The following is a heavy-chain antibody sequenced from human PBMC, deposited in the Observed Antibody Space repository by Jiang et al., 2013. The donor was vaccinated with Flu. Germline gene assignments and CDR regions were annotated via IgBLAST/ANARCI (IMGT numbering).Heavy chain of an antibody. V-gene: IGHV2-70*01. Sequence: KPTQTLTLTCTFSGFSLSTSGMCVSWIRQPPGKALEWLALIDWDDDKYYSTSLKTRLTISKDTSKNQVVLTMTNMDPVDTATYYCARIGSGYDYPFGGFDPWGQGTLVTVSS. CDR2: IDWDDDK. J-gene: IGHJ5*02. CDR3: ARIGSGYDYPFGGFDP. CDR1: GFSLSTSGMC. D-gene: IGHD5-12*01.